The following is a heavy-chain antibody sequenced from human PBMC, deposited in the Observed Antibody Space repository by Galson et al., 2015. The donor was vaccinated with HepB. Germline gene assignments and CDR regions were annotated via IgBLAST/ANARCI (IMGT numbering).Heavy chain of an antibody. CDR1: GYTFTSYG. D-gene: IGHD4-23*01. Sequence: QSGAEVKKPGASVKVSCKASGYTFTSYGISWVRQAPGQGLEWMGWISAYNGNTNYAQKLQGRVTMTADTSTSTAYMELRSLRSDDTAVYYCASNWFYGGNEGAFDYWGQGTLVTVSS. V-gene: IGHV1-18*04. J-gene: IGHJ4*02. CDR3: ASNWFYGGNEGAFDY. CDR2: ISAYNGNT.